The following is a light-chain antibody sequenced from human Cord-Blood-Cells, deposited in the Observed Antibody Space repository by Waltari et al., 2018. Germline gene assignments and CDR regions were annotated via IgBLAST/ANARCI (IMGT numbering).Light chain of an antibody. J-gene: IGKJ3*01. Sequence: DIVMTQSPDSLAASLGERATINCKSSQSVLYSSNNKNYLAWYQQKPGQPPKLLIYWASTRESGVPDRFSGSGSGTDFTLTISSLQAEDVAVYYCQQYYSTPQFTFGPGTKVDIK. V-gene: IGKV4-1*01. CDR1: QSVLYSSNNKNY. CDR2: WAS. CDR3: QQYYSTPQFT.